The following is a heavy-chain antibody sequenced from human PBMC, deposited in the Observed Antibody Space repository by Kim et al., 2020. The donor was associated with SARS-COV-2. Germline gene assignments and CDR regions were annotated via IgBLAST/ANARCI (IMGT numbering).Heavy chain of an antibody. J-gene: IGHJ4*02. D-gene: IGHD2-15*01. Sequence: VKGRFTISRDNAKNSLYLQMNSLRAEDTAVYYCAREWGYCSGGSCYPDYWGQGTLVTVSS. CDR3: AREWGYCSGGSCYPDY. V-gene: IGHV3-11*05.